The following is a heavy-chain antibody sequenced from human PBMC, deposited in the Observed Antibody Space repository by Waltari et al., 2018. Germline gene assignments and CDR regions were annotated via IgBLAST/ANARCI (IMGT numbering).Heavy chain of an antibody. D-gene: IGHD1-26*01. V-gene: IGHV3-23*04. J-gene: IGHJ4*02. Sequence: EVQLVESGGGLVQPGGSLRLSCAASGFTFSSYAMRWVRQATGKGLEWFSAISGSGVSTYYADSVKGRFTISRDNSKNTLYLQMNSLRAEDTAVYYCAKDPLMGAHFDYWGQGTLVTVSS. CDR3: AKDPLMGAHFDY. CDR1: GFTFSSYA. CDR2: ISGSGVST.